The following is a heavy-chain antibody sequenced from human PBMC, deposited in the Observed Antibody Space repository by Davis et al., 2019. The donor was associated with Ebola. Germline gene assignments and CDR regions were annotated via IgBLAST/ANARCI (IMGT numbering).Heavy chain of an antibody. D-gene: IGHD2-15*01. Sequence: GESLKISCKGSGYSFTSYWIGWVRQMPGKGLEWMGIIYPGDSDTRYNPSFQGQVTISADKSISTAYLQWSSLKASDTAMYYCARVGRYCSGGSCYSYPFDYWGQGTLVTVSS. CDR3: ARVGRYCSGGSCYSYPFDY. CDR1: GYSFTSYW. J-gene: IGHJ4*02. V-gene: IGHV5-51*01. CDR2: IYPGDSDT.